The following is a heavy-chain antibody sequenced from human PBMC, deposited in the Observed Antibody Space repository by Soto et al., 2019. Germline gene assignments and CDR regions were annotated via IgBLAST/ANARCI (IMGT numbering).Heavy chain of an antibody. D-gene: IGHD2-2*02. CDR1: GFIFSGSA. V-gene: IGHV3-73*01. J-gene: IGHJ6*02. CDR2: IRSRANNFAT. CDR3: ARGQGAAIGDYYYHGMDV. Sequence: GGSLRLSCAASGFIFSGSAIHWVRQASGKGLEWVGRIRSRANNFATSSAASVKGRFTFSRDDSKNTAYLQMNTLKPEDTAVYYCARGQGAAIGDYYYHGMDVWGQGTAVTVS.